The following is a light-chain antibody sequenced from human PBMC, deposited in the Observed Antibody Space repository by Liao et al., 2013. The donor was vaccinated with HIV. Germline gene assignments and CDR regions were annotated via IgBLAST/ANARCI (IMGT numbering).Light chain of an antibody. V-gene: IGLV3-21*04. J-gene: IGLJ2*01. Sequence: SYVLTQAPSLSVAPGETARITCGGDNIGAKSVHWYQQKPGQAPLVVIFYDSDRPSGIPERFSGSNSGNTATLTISRVGAGDEADYYCQVWDSSSDHVVFGGGTKLTVL. CDR2: YDS. CDR1: NIGAKS. CDR3: QVWDSSSDHVV.